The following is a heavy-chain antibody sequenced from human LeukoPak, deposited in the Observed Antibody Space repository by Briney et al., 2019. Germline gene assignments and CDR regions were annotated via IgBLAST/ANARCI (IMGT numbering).Heavy chain of an antibody. CDR1: GGSISNSSDY. D-gene: IGHD2-21*02. CDR3: ARRSPQCWGGDCYFDY. CDR2: IYYSGST. V-gene: IGHV4-39*01. Sequence: SETLSLTCTVSGGSISNSSDYWGWIRQPPGKGLEWIGSIYYSGSTYCNPSLKSRVTISVDTSKNQFSLKLSSVSAADTAVYYCARRSPQCWGGDCYFDYWGQGTLVTVSS. J-gene: IGHJ4*02.